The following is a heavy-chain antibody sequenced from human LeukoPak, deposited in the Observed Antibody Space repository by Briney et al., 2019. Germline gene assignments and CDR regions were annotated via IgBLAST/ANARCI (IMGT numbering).Heavy chain of an antibody. CDR2: IKQDGSEK. J-gene: IGHJ6*02. Sequence: GGSLRLSCAASGFTFSSYWMSWVCQALGKGLEWVANIKQDGSEKYYVDSVKGRFTISRDNAKNSLYLQMNSLRAEDTAAYYCARDGFYKYYYYYGMDVWGQGTTVTVSS. CDR3: ARDGFYKYYYYYGMDV. V-gene: IGHV3-7*01. D-gene: IGHD5-24*01. CDR1: GFTFSSYW.